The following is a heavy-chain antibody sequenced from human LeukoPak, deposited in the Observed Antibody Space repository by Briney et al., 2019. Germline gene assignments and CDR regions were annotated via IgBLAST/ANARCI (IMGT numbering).Heavy chain of an antibody. CDR2: ISGSGGST. CDR1: GFTFSNYA. V-gene: IGHV3-23*01. Sequence: GGSLRLSCAASGFTFSNYAMSWVRQAPGKGLEWVSAISGSGGSTYYADSVEGRFTISRDNSKNTLYLQMNSLRAEDTALYYCAKNTNTDWFDPWGQGTLLTVSS. D-gene: IGHD2-2*02. J-gene: IGHJ5*02. CDR3: AKNTNTDWFDP.